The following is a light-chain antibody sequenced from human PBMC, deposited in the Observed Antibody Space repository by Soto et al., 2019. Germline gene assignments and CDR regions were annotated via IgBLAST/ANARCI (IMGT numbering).Light chain of an antibody. CDR2: GAS. J-gene: IGKJ1*01. V-gene: IGKV3-15*01. Sequence: EIVMTQSPATLSVSPGERATLSCRASQSVSSNLAWYQQKPGQAPRLLIYGASTRATGIPARFSGSGSGTEFTPSISSRQSANFAAYYGQWYNNWPTWTFGQGTKVEIK. CDR3: QWYNNWPTWT. CDR1: QSVSSN.